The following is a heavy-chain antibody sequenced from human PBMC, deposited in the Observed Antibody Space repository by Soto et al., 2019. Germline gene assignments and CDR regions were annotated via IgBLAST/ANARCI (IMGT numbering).Heavy chain of an antibody. CDR3: AIDGLYTQQSIFGVVIPNYMDV. CDR2: ISISCSTI. J-gene: IGHJ6*03. CDR1: GFTFSSYS. D-gene: IGHD3-3*01. Sequence: PGGSLRLSCAASGFTFSSYSMNWVRQAPGKGLEWVYYISISCSTIYYADSVKGRFTISRDNAKNSLYLQMNSLRAEDTAVYYCAIDGLYTQQSIFGVVIPNYMDVWGRGTTVTVSS. V-gene: IGHV3-48*01.